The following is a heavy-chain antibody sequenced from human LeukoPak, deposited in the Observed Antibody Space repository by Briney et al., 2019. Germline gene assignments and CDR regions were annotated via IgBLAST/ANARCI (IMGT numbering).Heavy chain of an antibody. D-gene: IGHD3-10*01. V-gene: IGHV3-48*03. Sequence: GGSLRLSCAASGISFSHYEMNWVRQAPGKGLEWVSYISRRGSSIYYADSVKGRFTISRDNAKNSLYLQMNSLRAEDTAVYYCARAMVRETLDYWDQGTLVTVSS. CDR1: GISFSHYE. CDR2: ISRRGSSI. J-gene: IGHJ4*02. CDR3: ARAMVRETLDY.